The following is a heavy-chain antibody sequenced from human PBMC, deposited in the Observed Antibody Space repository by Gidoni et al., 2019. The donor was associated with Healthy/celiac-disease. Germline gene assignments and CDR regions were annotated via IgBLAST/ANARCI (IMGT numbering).Heavy chain of an antibody. Sequence: QVQLVESGGGVVQPGRSLRLSCAASGFTFSSYAMHWVRQAPGKGLEWVAVISYDGSNKYYADSVKGRFTISRDNSKNTLYLQMNSLRAEDTAVYYCARGNLGDYGYFQHWGQGTLVTVSS. CDR3: ARGNLGDYGYFQH. CDR2: ISYDGSNK. J-gene: IGHJ1*01. V-gene: IGHV3-30*04. CDR1: GFTFSSYA. D-gene: IGHD4-17*01.